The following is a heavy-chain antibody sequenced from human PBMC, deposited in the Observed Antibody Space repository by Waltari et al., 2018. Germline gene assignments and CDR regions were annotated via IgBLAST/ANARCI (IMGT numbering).Heavy chain of an antibody. CDR3: TRALSGSFPY. V-gene: IGHV3-74*01. Sequence: EVQLVESGGGSVQPGGSLRLSCAASGFTFSSYWLYWVRQAPGKGLLWVSRINTEGSSTSYADAVKGRFTISRDNAKNTLYLQMNSLRAEDTAVYYCTRALSGSFPYWGQGTLVTVSS. J-gene: IGHJ4*02. D-gene: IGHD1-26*01. CDR2: INTEGSST. CDR1: GFTFSSYW.